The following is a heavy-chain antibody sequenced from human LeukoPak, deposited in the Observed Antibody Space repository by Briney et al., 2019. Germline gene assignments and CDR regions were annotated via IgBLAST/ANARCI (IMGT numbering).Heavy chain of an antibody. J-gene: IGHJ6*04. CDR1: GFTFSNYS. Sequence: GGSLRLSCAASGFTFSNYSMNWVRQPPGKGLEGVSSISRRSSYKYYADSVKGRFTISRDNAKNSLDLQMNSLRDEDTAVYYCARDEFGMDVWGNGTTVTVTS. CDR3: ARDEFGMDV. CDR2: ISRRSSYK. V-gene: IGHV3-21*01.